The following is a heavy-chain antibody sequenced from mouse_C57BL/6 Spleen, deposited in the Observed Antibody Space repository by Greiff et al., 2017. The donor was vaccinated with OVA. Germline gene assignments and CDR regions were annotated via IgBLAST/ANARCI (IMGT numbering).Heavy chain of an antibody. CDR3: ARSDTDDGYYPWYFGD. V-gene: IGHV1-64*01. D-gene: IGHD2-3*01. CDR1: GYTFTSYW. Sequence: VQLQQPGAELVKPGASVKLSCKASGYTFTSYWMHWVKQRPGQGLEWIGMIHPTSGSTNYNEKFKGKATLTIDKSSSTAYMQLSSLTSEDSAVYYCARSDTDDGYYPWYFGDWGTGTTVTVSS. J-gene: IGHJ1*03. CDR2: IHPTSGST.